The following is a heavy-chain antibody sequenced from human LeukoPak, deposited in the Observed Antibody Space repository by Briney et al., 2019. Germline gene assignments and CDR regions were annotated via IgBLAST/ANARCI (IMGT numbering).Heavy chain of an antibody. V-gene: IGHV3-53*01. CDR2: VYSGGST. CDR1: GFTVITNY. D-gene: IGHD3-22*01. CDR3: ARLANPSGYWD. Sequence: GGSLRLSCAASGFTVITNYMNWVRQAPWKGLEWVSVVYSGGSTFYADSVKGRFTISRDNSKNTLYLQMNSLRAEDTAVYYCARLANPSGYWDWGQGTLVTVSS. J-gene: IGHJ4*02.